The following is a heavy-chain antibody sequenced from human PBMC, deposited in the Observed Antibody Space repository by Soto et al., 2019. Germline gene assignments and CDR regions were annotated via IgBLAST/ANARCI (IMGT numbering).Heavy chain of an antibody. CDR3: ARAASTVTTQPYNWFDP. D-gene: IGHD4-4*01. CDR1: GGTFSSYA. V-gene: IGHV1-69*01. CDR2: IIPIFGTA. Sequence: QVQLVQSGAEVKKPGSSVKVSCKASGGTFSSYAISWVRQAPGQGLEWMGGIIPIFGTANYAQKFQGRVTITADESTSTAYMELSTLRSEDTAVYYCARAASTVTTQPYNWFDPWGQGTLVTVSS. J-gene: IGHJ5*02.